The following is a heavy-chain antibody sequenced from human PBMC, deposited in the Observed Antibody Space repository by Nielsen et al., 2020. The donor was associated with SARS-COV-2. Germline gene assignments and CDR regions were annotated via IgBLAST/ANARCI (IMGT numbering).Heavy chain of an antibody. V-gene: IGHV1-18*01. Sequence: WVRQAPGQGLEWMGWISAYNGNTNYAQKLQGRVTMTRNTSISTAYMELSSLRSEDTAVYYCATRQRIPAAIFDWKYWFDPWGQGTLVTVSS. CDR2: ISAYNGNT. D-gene: IGHD2-2*01. J-gene: IGHJ5*02. CDR3: ATRQRIPAAIFDWKYWFDP.